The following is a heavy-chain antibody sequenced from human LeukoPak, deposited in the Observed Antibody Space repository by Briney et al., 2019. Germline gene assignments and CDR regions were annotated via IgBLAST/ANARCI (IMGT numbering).Heavy chain of an antibody. V-gene: IGHV4-39*02. CDR3: ARHGWRAWYFDL. Sequence: IPSETLSLTCTVSGGSISSGGYSWSWIRQPPGKGLEWIGEINERRNTNFNPSLKSRVTISIDTSKNHFSLKLSSVTAADTAVYYCARHGWRAWYFDLWGRGTLVTVSS. CDR2: INERRNT. J-gene: IGHJ2*01. CDR1: GGSISSGGYS. D-gene: IGHD6-19*01.